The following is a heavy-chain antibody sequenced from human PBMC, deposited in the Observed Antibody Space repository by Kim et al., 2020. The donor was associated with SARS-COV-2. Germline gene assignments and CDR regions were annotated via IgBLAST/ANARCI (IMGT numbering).Heavy chain of an antibody. V-gene: IGHV4-59*08. CDR2: IYEDGVT. J-gene: IGHJ3*01. D-gene: IGHD3-22*01. CDR1: GGSISSYY. CDR3: ARIDSGGWAFDL. Sequence: ETLSLTCSVSGGSISSYYWNWIRQTPGKGLEWIGYIYEDGVTNYNPSLKSRVTISIDMSKNQFSLNLSSVTAADTALYYCARIDSGGWAFDLWGQGTMVTVSS.